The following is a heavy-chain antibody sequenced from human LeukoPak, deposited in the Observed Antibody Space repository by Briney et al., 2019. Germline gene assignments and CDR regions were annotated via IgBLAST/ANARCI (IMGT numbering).Heavy chain of an antibody. V-gene: IGHV4-34*01. CDR2: INHSGST. CDR3: AGHLGHSFAFDI. Sequence: SETLSLTCAVYGGSFSGYYWSWIRQPPGKGLEWIGEINHSGSTNYNPSLKSRVTISVGTSKNQFSLKLSSVTAADTAVYYCAGHLGHSFAFDIWGQGTMVTVSS. CDR1: GGSFSGYY. D-gene: IGHD3-10*01. J-gene: IGHJ3*02.